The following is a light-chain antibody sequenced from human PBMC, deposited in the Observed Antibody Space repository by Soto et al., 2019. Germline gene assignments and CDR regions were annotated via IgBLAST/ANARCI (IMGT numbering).Light chain of an antibody. J-gene: IGLJ2*01. CDR3: TSYTSSGTVL. CDR1: TSDVGGYNY. CDR2: EVS. V-gene: IGLV2-14*01. Sequence: QSAPTQPASVSGSPGQSITISCTGTTSDVGGYNYVSWYLQHPGKAPKLMIYEVSNRPSGVSNRFSGSKSANTASLTISGLQAEDEADYYCTSYTSSGTVLFGGGTKLTVL.